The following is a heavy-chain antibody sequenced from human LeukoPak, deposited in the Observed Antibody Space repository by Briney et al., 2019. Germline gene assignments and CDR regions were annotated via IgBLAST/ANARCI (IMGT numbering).Heavy chain of an antibody. CDR2: IKEEGSQK. V-gene: IGHV3-7*04. Sequence: PGGSLRLSCAASGFTFSSYWMSSVRQAPGKGLEWVANIKEEGSQKYYVDSVKGRFTISRDKAKNSLYLQINSLRAEDTAVYSCARVHESGELRVWFDPWGQGTLVTVSS. CDR3: ARVHESGELRVWFDP. CDR1: GFTFSSYW. D-gene: IGHD3-10*01. J-gene: IGHJ5*02.